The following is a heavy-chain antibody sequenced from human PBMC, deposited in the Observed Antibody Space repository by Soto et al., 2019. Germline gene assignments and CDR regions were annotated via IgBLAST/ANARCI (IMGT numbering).Heavy chain of an antibody. Sequence: GGSLRLSCAASGFTFSGSAMHWARQASGKGLEWVGRIRSKANNYATAYAASVKGRFTISRDDSKNTAYLQMNSLKTEDTAVYYCTRHALQYCGGDCYLLPYFDLWGRGTLVTVSS. CDR2: IRSKANNYAT. J-gene: IGHJ2*01. V-gene: IGHV3-73*01. D-gene: IGHD2-21*02. CDR3: TRHALQYCGGDCYLLPYFDL. CDR1: GFTFSGSA.